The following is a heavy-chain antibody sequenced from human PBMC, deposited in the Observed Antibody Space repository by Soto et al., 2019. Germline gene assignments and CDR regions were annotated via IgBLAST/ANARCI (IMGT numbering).Heavy chain of an antibody. V-gene: IGHV1-18*01. J-gene: IGHJ4*02. Sequence: QVQLVQSGAEVKKPGASVKVSCKASGYTFTSYGISWVRQAPGQGLEWMGWISGYNGNTNYAQKLQGRVTMTTDPSTSTAYLELRSLRSDYTAVYYCARDAAVGLFDYWGQGTLVTGSS. D-gene: IGHD1-26*01. CDR3: ARDAAVGLFDY. CDR1: GYTFTSYG. CDR2: ISGYNGNT.